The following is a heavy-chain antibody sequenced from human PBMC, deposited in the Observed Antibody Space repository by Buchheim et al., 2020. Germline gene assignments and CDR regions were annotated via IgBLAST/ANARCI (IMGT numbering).Heavy chain of an antibody. CDR2: ISSSSSYI. D-gene: IGHD3-3*01. CDR1: GFTFSSYS. V-gene: IGHV3-21*01. J-gene: IGHJ6*02. CDR3: ARGLSYDFWSGYPYAYYYYGMDV. Sequence: EVQLVESGGGLVKPGGSLRLSCAASGFTFSSYSMNWVRQAPGKGLEWVSSISSSSSYIYYADSVKGRFTISRDNAKNYLYLQMNGLRAEDTAVYYCARGLSYDFWSGYPYAYYYYGMDVWGQGTT.